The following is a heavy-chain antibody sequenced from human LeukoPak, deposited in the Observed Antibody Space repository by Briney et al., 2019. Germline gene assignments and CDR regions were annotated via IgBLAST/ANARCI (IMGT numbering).Heavy chain of an antibody. J-gene: IGHJ4*02. CDR3: ARRTDFCSGLIYY. Sequence: SETLSLTCTVSGCSISSSSYYWGWIRQPPGNGLVGIGSTFYSGSNYYNPSLKSRVTISVDTSRNPSSLKLSSVTPADTAVYSCARRTDFCSGLIYYWGEGTLVTVSS. CDR1: GCSISSSSYY. D-gene: IGHD3-3*01. CDR2: TFYSGSN. V-gene: IGHV4-39*01.